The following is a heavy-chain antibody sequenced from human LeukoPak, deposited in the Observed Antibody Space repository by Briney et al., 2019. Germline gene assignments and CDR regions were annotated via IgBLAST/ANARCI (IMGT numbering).Heavy chain of an antibody. CDR3: ATVSPQRYLVVAASGWFDP. CDR2: FDPEDGET. CDR1: GYTLTELS. Sequence: GASVKVSCKVSGYTLTELSMHWVRQAPGKGLEWMGGFDPEDGETIYAQKFQGRVTMTEDTSTDTAYMELSSLRSEDTAVYYCATVSPQRYLVVAASGWFDPWGQGTLVTVSS. J-gene: IGHJ5*02. D-gene: IGHD2-15*01. V-gene: IGHV1-24*01.